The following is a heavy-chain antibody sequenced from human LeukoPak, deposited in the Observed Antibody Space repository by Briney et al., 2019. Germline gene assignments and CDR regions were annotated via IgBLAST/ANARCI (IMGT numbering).Heavy chain of an antibody. CDR1: GGSISSNNYY. Sequence: PSDTLSLTCTVSGGSISSNNYYWAWIRQPPGKGLEWIGSIYHSGSTYYNPSLKSRVTISVDTSKNQFSLKLSSVTAADTAVYYCAREHGYFYYYMDVWGKGTTVTVSS. J-gene: IGHJ6*03. D-gene: IGHD2-8*01. CDR3: AREHGYFYYYMDV. V-gene: IGHV4-39*07. CDR2: IYHSGST.